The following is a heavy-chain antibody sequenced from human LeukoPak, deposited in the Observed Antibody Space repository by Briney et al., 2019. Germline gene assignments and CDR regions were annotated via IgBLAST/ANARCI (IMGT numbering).Heavy chain of an antibody. D-gene: IGHD3-10*01. CDR2: IYHSGST. J-gene: IGHJ4*02. Sequence: PSETLSLTCAVPGGSISSGGYSWSWIRQPPGKGLEWIGYIYHSGSTYYNPSLKSRVTISVDRSKNQFSLKLSSVTAADTAVYYCASGLMVRGVISDWGQGTLVTVSS. CDR3: ASGLMVRGVISD. V-gene: IGHV4-30-2*01. CDR1: GGSISSGGYS.